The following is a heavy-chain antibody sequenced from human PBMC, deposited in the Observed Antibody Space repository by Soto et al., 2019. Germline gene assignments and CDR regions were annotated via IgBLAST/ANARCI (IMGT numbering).Heavy chain of an antibody. D-gene: IGHD2-15*01. Sequence: ASVKVSCKASGYTFTSYAIHWVRQAPGQRLEWMGWINAGNGNTKYSQKFQGRVTITADESTSTAYMELSSLRSEDTAVYYCARGDVVVVAASLGPLYYFDYWGQGTLVTVSS. CDR2: INAGNGNT. J-gene: IGHJ4*02. CDR1: GYTFTSYA. V-gene: IGHV1-3*01. CDR3: ARGDVVVVAASLGPLYYFDY.